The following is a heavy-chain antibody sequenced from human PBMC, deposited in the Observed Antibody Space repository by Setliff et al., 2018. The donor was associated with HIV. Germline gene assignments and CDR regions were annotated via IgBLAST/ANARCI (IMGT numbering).Heavy chain of an antibody. CDR3: ARDRYAGEIDY. CDR1: GGSISTYY. Sequence: PLETLSLTCTVSGGSISTYYWTWIRQPPGKGLEWIGYIYNSGKTYFNPSLKSRITISIDTSKNQFSLKMSSVTAADTAVYYCARDRYAGEIDYWGQGTLVTVSS. D-gene: IGHD3-10*01. V-gene: IGHV4-59*12. J-gene: IGHJ4*02. CDR2: IYNSGKT.